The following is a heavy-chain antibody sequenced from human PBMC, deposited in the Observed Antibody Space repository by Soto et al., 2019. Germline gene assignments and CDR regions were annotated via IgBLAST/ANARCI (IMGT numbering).Heavy chain of an antibody. CDR1: GFTFSSYG. CDR3: ASLARRADAFDI. V-gene: IGHV3-33*01. CDR2: IWYDGSNK. J-gene: IGHJ3*02. Sequence: QVQLVESGGGVVQPGRSLRLSCAASGFTFSSYGMHWVRQAPGKGLEWVAVIWYDGSNKYYADSVKGRVTISRDNSKNTLYLQMNSLRAEDTAVYYCASLARRADAFDIWGQGTMVTVSS. D-gene: IGHD6-6*01.